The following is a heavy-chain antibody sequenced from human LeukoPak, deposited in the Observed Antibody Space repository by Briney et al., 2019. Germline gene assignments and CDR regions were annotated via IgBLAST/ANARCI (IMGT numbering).Heavy chain of an antibody. Sequence: PSETLSLTCTVSGDSITTSSNYWGWIRQLPGKGLEWIGSVYRSGSSYYNPSLNNRVSISVDTSKNQFTLNLTFVTAADTAAYYCARRGTSGWAYYFDFWGQGSLLTVSS. CDR2: VYRSGSS. D-gene: IGHD6-19*01. CDR3: ARRGTSGWAYYFDF. CDR1: GDSITTSSNY. J-gene: IGHJ4*02. V-gene: IGHV4-39*01.